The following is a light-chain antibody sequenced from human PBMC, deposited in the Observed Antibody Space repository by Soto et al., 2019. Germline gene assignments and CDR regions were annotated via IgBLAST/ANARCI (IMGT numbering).Light chain of an antibody. CDR2: DAS. Sequence: EIVFTQSPGTLSLYPGDSATLSCRASQRVSRNYLAWYQQKPGQAPRLLIFDASCRATGIPDRFSGSGSETDFTLTMSRWEAEDFAVYHCQQYGTSPRTFGGGTKLEI. CDR3: QQYGTSPRT. V-gene: IGKV3-20*01. CDR1: QRVSRNY. J-gene: IGKJ4*01.